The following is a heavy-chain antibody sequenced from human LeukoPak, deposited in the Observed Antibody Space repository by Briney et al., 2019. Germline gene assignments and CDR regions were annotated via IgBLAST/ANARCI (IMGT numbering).Heavy chain of an antibody. V-gene: IGHV3-7*04. CDR3: ARDLGASGSFDY. CDR1: GFTFSSYW. Sequence: PGGSLRLSCAASGFTFSSYWMGWVRQAPGKGLEWVASIKKDGSEQYYVDSVKGRFTISRDSAKDSIYLQMNSLRVEDTAVYYCARDLGASGSFDYWGQGTLVTVSS. J-gene: IGHJ4*02. D-gene: IGHD1-26*01. CDR2: IKKDGSEQ.